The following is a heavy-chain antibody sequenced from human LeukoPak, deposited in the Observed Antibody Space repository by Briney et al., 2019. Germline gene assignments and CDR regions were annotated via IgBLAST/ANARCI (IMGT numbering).Heavy chain of an antibody. CDR2: IYPKTGGT. CDR3: AGPWDQVGFDP. V-gene: IGHV1-2*02. CDR1: GYTFTGYY. J-gene: IGHJ5*02. Sequence: ASVKVSCKASGYTFTGYYLHWVRQAPGQGLEWMGWIYPKTGGTSYAQRFQGRVTMTRDTSISTAYMELIGLRSDDTAVYYCAGPWDQVGFDPWGQGTLVSVSS. D-gene: IGHD1-26*01.